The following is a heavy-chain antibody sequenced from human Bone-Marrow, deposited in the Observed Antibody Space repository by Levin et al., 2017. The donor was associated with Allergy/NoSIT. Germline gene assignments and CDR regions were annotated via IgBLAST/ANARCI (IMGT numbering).Heavy chain of an antibody. CDR2: INYRGGN. D-gene: IGHD2-21*01. CDR3: ARNRIIGSGEKDYYNGMDV. J-gene: IGHJ6*02. Sequence: SETLSLTCTVSGGSVSSGTYYWSWIRQPPGKGLEWIGYINYRGGNNYNPSLKSRVTISVDTSKNEFSLKLTSVTAAHTAAYSCARNRIIGSGEKDYYNGMDVWGQGTTVTVS. V-gene: IGHV4-61*01. CDR1: GGSVSSGTYY.